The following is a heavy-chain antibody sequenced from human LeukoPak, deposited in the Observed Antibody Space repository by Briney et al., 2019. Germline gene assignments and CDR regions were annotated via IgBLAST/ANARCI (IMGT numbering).Heavy chain of an antibody. Sequence: PGGSLTLSCAASGFTFNNYWMSWVRQAPGKGLEWVANIKQDGSENYYVDSVKGRFTISRDNAENSLYLQLNSLRAADTAVYYCARDYCSGVPCYSGYWGQGTLVTVSS. CDR3: ARDYCSGVPCYSGY. D-gene: IGHD2-15*01. CDR2: IKQDGSEN. J-gene: IGHJ4*02. CDR1: GFTFNNYW. V-gene: IGHV3-7*05.